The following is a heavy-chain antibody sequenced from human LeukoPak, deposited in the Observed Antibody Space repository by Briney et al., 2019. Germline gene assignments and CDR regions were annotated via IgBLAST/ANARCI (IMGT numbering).Heavy chain of an antibody. V-gene: IGHV1-69*01. CDR1: GRTFSSYA. CDR2: IIPIFGTA. D-gene: IGHD2-2*01. Sequence: GASGKDSCKAPGRTFSSYAISWGRQAPELGLKWMGGIIPIFGTANYAQNFQGRVTITADESTSTAYMELSSLRSEDTAVYYCARDRRAPAATNFNWFDPWGQGTLVTVSS. CDR3: ARDRRAPAATNFNWFDP. J-gene: IGHJ5*02.